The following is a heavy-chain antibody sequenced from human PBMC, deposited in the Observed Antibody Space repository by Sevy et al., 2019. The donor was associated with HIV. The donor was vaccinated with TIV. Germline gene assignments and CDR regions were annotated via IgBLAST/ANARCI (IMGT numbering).Heavy chain of an antibody. J-gene: IGHJ4*02. CDR2: IYYSGST. D-gene: IGHD3-10*01. Sequence: SETLSLTSTVSGGSISSSTYYWGWIRQAPGKGLEWIASIYYSGSTYYNPSLKSRVTISVDTSKNQFSLKLSSVTAADTAVYYSARLHYYGSGSEEGDWGQGTLVTVSS. CDR1: GGSISSSTYY. CDR3: ARLHYYGSGSEEGD. V-gene: IGHV4-39*01.